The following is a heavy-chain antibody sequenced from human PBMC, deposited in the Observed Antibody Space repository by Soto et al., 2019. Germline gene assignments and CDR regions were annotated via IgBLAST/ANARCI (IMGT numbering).Heavy chain of an antibody. J-gene: IGHJ5*02. CDR1: GYTFTSYG. Sequence: GASVKVSCKASGYTFTSYGISWVRQAPGQGLEWMGWISAYNGNTNYAQKLQGRVTMTTDTSTSTAYMELRGLRSDDTAVYFCARDLDTAMVRWFDPWGQGTLVTVSS. D-gene: IGHD5-18*01. CDR2: ISAYNGNT. CDR3: ARDLDTAMVRWFDP. V-gene: IGHV1-18*01.